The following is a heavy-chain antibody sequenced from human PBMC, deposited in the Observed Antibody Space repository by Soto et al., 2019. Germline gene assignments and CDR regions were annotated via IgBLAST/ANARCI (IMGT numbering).Heavy chain of an antibody. CDR1: GDSVSSNSAA. V-gene: IGHV6-1*01. Sequence: PSQTLSLTCAISGDSVSSNSAAWNWIRQSPSRGLEWLGRTYYRSKWYNDYAVSVKSRITINPDTSKNQFSLQLNSVTPEDTAVYYCAIGLSYCSSTSCYVGSTTYFDYWCQGTLVTVSS. J-gene: IGHJ4*02. CDR2: TYYRSKWYN. CDR3: AIGLSYCSSTSCYVGSTTYFDY. D-gene: IGHD2-2*01.